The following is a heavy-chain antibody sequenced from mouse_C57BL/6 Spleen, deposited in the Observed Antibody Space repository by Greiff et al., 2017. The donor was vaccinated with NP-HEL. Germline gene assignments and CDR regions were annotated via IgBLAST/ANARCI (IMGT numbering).Heavy chain of an antibody. J-gene: IGHJ2*01. CDR3: ARDQGIYYYGSSYPYYFDY. CDR1: GFTFSDYY. V-gene: IGHV5-16*01. D-gene: IGHD1-1*01. Sequence: EVQLVESEGGLVQPGSSMKLSCTASGFTFSDYYMAWVRQVPEKGLEWVANINYDGSSTYYLDSLKSRFIISRDNAKNILYLQMSSLKSEDTATYYCARDQGIYYYGSSYPYYFDYWGQGTTLTVSS. CDR2: INYDGSST.